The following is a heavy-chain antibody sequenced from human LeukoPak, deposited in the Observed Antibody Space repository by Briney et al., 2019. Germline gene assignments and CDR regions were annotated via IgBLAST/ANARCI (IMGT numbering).Heavy chain of an antibody. V-gene: IGHV4-4*09. J-gene: IGHJ4*02. CDR3: ARLKPDDLGTFDS. D-gene: IGHD7-27*01. CDR2: IYSSAST. Sequence: SETLTLTCTVSGVSLFDHDWGWIRQPPGKGLEWVVNIYSSASTSFNPTLRSRVATSVDTSKNQFSLSLTSVTAANTAIFYCARLKPDDLGTFDSWGQGALVTVSS. CDR1: GVSLFDHD.